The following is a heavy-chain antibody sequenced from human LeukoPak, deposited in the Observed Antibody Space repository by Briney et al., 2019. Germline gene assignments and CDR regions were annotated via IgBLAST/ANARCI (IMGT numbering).Heavy chain of an antibody. J-gene: IGHJ4*02. Sequence: GGSLRLSCAASGFTFSSYGMPWVRQAPGKGLEWVAVISYDGSNKYYADSVKGRFTISRDNSKNTLYLQMNSLRAEDTAVYYCASLTVAGTAFGYWGQGTLVTVSS. V-gene: IGHV3-30*03. CDR2: ISYDGSNK. CDR3: ASLTVAGTAFGY. D-gene: IGHD6-19*01. CDR1: GFTFSSYG.